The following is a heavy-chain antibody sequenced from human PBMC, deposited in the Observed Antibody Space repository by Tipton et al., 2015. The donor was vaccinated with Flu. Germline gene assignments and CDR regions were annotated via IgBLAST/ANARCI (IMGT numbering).Heavy chain of an antibody. D-gene: IGHD6-19*01. CDR2: FSASRGTT. CDR1: GFTITANY. Sequence: SLRLSCAASGFTITANYLSWVRQAPGKGLEWVSGFSASRGTTYFADSVKGRFTISRDNYKNTLYLQMNNVRADDTAVYYCAKVIPEKVAGLDYWGQGTLVTASS. V-gene: IGHV3-23*01. CDR3: AKVIPEKVAGLDY. J-gene: IGHJ4*02.